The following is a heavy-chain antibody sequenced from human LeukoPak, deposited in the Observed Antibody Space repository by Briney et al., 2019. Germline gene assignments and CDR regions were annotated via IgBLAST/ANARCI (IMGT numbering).Heavy chain of an antibody. D-gene: IGHD1-26*01. V-gene: IGHV1-2*02. CDR2: INPNSGGT. Sequence: ASVKVSCKASGYTFTGYYMHWVRQAPGQGLEWMGWINPNSGGTNYAQKFQGRVTMTRDMSTSTVYMELSSLRSEDTAVYYCARDQVGATDYWGQGTLVTVSS. J-gene: IGHJ4*02. CDR1: GYTFTGYY. CDR3: ARDQVGATDY.